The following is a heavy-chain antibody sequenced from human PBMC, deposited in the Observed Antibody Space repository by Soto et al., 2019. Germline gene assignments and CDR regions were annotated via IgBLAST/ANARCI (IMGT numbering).Heavy chain of an antibody. Sequence: ETLSLTCSVSNGSISGFYWTWIRQPPGKILEWIGYIHYSGRTDYNPSLTSRATMSVDTSKNQFSLNLKSITDADTAVYYCVRVGVGIGNHFDSWGRGTLVTVSS. CDR3: VRVGVGIGNHFDS. V-gene: IGHV4-59*12. CDR2: IHYSGRT. J-gene: IGHJ4*02. CDR1: NGSISGFY. D-gene: IGHD1-26*01.